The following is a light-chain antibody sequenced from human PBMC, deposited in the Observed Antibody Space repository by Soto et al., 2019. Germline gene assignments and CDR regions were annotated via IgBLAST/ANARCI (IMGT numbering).Light chain of an antibody. J-gene: IGKJ3*01. CDR2: LGS. CDR3: MEALQSTFT. CDR1: QSLLHRNGYNY. Sequence: VMTQSPLSLSVTPGEPASISCRSSQSLLHRNGYNYLDWYLQKPGQSPQLLIYLGSNRVSGVPDRFSGSGSGTDFTLKISRVEAEDVGVYYCMEALQSTFTFGPGTKVDIK. V-gene: IGKV2-28*01.